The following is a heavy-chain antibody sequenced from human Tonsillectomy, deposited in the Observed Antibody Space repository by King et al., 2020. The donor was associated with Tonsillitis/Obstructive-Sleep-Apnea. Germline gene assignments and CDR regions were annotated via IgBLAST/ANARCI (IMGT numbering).Heavy chain of an antibody. V-gene: IGHV1-18*01. CDR1: GYTFPSYG. J-gene: IGHJ4*02. Sequence: QLVQSGGEVREPGASVRVSCKASGYTFPSYGISWVRQAPGQGLEWMGWISVRKGNTNNAQKFQGRVTMTTDTTTSTAYMELRSLRSDDTAVNYCARDPDGDYDFDYWGQGTLVTVSS. D-gene: IGHD4-17*01. CDR2: ISVRKGNT. CDR3: ARDPDGDYDFDY.